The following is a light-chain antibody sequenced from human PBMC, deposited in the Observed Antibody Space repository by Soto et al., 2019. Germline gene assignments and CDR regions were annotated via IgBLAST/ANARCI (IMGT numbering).Light chain of an antibody. Sequence: DIQMTQSPSTLSASVGDRVTITCRASQSISTWLAWYQQKPGKAPKLRIYKASSLESGVPSRFTGSGSGTAFTLTISSLQPDDFATDYCQQYSNYWTFGQGTKVEIK. J-gene: IGKJ1*01. CDR3: QQYSNYWT. CDR2: KAS. V-gene: IGKV1-5*03. CDR1: QSISTW.